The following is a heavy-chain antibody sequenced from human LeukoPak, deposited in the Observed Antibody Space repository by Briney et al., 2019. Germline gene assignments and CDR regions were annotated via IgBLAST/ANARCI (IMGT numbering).Heavy chain of an antibody. CDR3: ARDGGYSGYDADC. D-gene: IGHD5-12*01. V-gene: IGHV3-48*01. J-gene: IGHJ4*02. Sequence: PGGSLRLSCAASGFTFSTYSMKWVRQAPGKGLEWVSYISDSSAMYYADSVRGRFTISRENDKNSLFLQMNSLRAEDTAVYYCARDGGYSGYDADCCGQGTLVTVSS. CDR1: GFTFSTYS. CDR2: ISDSSAM.